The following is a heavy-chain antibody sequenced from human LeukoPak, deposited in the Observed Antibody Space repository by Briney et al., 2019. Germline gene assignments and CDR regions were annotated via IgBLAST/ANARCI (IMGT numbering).Heavy chain of an antibody. CDR3: AGRGTRGYFDY. CDR1: GGTFSSYA. CDR2: IIPIFGTA. V-gene: IGHV1-69*13. D-gene: IGHD1-26*01. J-gene: IGHJ4*02. Sequence: GASVKVSCKASGGTFSSYAISWVRQAPGQGLEWMGGIIPIFGTANYAQEFQGRVTITADESTSTAYMELSSLRSDDTAVYYCAGRGTRGYFDYWGQGTLVIVSS.